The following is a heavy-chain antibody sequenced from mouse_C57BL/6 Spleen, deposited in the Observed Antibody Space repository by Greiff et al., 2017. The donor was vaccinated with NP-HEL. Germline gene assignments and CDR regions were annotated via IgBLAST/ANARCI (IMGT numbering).Heavy chain of an antibody. CDR2: INPYNGDT. J-gene: IGHJ1*03. Sequence: EVQLQQSGPELVKPGDSVKISCKASGYSFTGYFMNWVMQSHGKSLEWIGRINPYNGDTFYNQKFKGKATLTVDKSSSTAHMELRSLTSEDSAVYYCARITTVVDPGYFDVWGTGTTVTVSS. V-gene: IGHV1-20*01. CDR3: ARITTVVDPGYFDV. CDR1: GYSFTGYF. D-gene: IGHD1-1*01.